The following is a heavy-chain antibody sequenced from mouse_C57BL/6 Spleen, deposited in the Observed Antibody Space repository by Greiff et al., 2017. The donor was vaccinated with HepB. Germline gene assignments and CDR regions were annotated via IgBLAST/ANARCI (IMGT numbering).Heavy chain of an antibody. CDR2: IYPGDGDT. CDR3: ARILRGDY. D-gene: IGHD1-1*01. J-gene: IGHJ2*01. V-gene: IGHV1-82*01. Sequence: VQLQESGPELVKPGASVKISCKASGYAFSSSWMNWVKQRPGKGLEWIGRIYPGDGDTNYNGKFKGKATLTADKSSSTAYMQLSSLTSEDSAVYFCARILRGDYWGQGTTLTVSS. CDR1: GYAFSSSW.